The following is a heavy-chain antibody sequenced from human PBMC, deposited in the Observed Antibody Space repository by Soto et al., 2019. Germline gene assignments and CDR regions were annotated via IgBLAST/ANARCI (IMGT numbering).Heavy chain of an antibody. CDR2: IYSGGST. CDR1: GFTVSSNY. D-gene: IGHD1-26*01. CDR3: ARVSVAELDYFDY. Sequence: GGSLRLSCAASGFTVSSNYMSWVRQAPGKGLGWVSVIYSGGSTYYADSVKGRFTISRDNSKNTLYLQMNSLRAEDTAVYYCARVSVAELDYFDYWGQGTLVTVSS. V-gene: IGHV3-53*01. J-gene: IGHJ4*02.